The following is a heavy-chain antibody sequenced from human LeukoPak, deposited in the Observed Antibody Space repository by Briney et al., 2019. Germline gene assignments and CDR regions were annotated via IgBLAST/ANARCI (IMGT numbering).Heavy chain of an antibody. Sequence: ASVKVSCKASGYMFTGYYMHWVRQAPGQGLEWMGWINPNSGGANYAQKFQGRVTMTRDTSISTAYMELSSLRSDDTAVYYCARGYCSGDCFTLFDYWGQGTLVTVSS. V-gene: IGHV1-2*02. CDR2: INPNSGGA. CDR3: ARGYCSGDCFTLFDY. D-gene: IGHD2-21*02. J-gene: IGHJ4*02. CDR1: GYMFTGYY.